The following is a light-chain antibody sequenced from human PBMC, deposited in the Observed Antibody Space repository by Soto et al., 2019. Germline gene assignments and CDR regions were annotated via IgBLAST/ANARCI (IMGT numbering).Light chain of an antibody. CDR2: VAS. J-gene: IGKJ5*01. CDR1: QSISDT. CDR3: QQRGT. V-gene: IGKV3D-15*01. Sequence: EIVMTQSPATLSVSPGGRATLSCRASQSISDTLAWYQQKPGQAPRLLISVASNRATGIPARFSGSGSGTDFTLTISSLESEDFAVYYCQQRGTFGQGTRLEIK.